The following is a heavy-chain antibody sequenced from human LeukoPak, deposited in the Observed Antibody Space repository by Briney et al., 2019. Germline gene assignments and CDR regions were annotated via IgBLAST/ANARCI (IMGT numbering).Heavy chain of an antibody. D-gene: IGHD5-24*01. V-gene: IGHV1-8*01. CDR1: GYTFTSYD. CDR3: ARGEMATTSFDY. Sequence: ASVKVSCKASGYTFTSYDINWVRRATGQGLEWMGWMNPNSGNTGYAQKFQGRVTMTRNTSISTAYMELSSLRSEDTAVYYCARGEMATTSFDYWGQGTQVTVSS. CDR2: MNPNSGNT. J-gene: IGHJ4*02.